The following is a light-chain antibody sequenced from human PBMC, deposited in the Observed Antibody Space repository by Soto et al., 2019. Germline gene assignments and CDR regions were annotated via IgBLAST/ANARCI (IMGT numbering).Light chain of an antibody. J-gene: IGKJ2*01. V-gene: IGKV1-5*01. CDR3: QQYYSYPYT. CDR1: QSVSAW. Sequence: DIQMTQSPSTLSASVEDRITITCRASQSVSAWLAWYQQKPGKAPKLLVYDASSLPSGVPSRFSGSGFGTDFTLTISSLQPDDFATYYCQQYYSYPYTFGQGTNLEIK. CDR2: DAS.